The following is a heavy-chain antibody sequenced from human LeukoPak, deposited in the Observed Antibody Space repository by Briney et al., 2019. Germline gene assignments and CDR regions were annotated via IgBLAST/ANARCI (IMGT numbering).Heavy chain of an antibody. V-gene: IGHV1-69*13. D-gene: IGHD2-2*01. CDR2: IIPIFGTA. J-gene: IGHJ6*02. CDR3: AGDWAYCSSTSCYLYYYYGMDV. Sequence: SVKVSCKASGGTFSSYAISWVRQAPGQGLEWMGGIIPIFGTANYAQKFQGRVTITADESTSTAYMELRSLRSDDTAVYYCAGDWAYCSSTSCYLYYYYGMDVWGQGTTVTVSS. CDR1: GGTFSSYA.